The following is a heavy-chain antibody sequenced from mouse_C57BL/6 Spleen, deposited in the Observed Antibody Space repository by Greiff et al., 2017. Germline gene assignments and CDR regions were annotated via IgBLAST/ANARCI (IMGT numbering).Heavy chain of an antibody. Sequence: VQLQQSGAELVKPGASVKISCKASGYAFSSYWMNWVKQRPGKGLEWIGQIYPGDGDTNYNGKFKGKATLTADKSSSTAYMQLSSLTSEDSAVYFCARDFDYYGSSPFAYWGQGTLVTVSA. CDR2: IYPGDGDT. V-gene: IGHV1-80*01. CDR3: ARDFDYYGSSPFAY. CDR1: GYAFSSYW. J-gene: IGHJ3*01. D-gene: IGHD1-1*01.